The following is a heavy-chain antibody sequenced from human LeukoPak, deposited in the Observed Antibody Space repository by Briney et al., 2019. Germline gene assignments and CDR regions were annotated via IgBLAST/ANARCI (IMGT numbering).Heavy chain of an antibody. Sequence: GGSLRLSCAASGFTFSSYAMSWVRQAPGKGLEWVSTISGGGGAAFYADSVKGRFTISTDNSKNTLYLQMNSLRAEDTAIYYCAKERGNDYGDCWGQGTLVTVSS. CDR3: AKERGNDYGDC. CDR1: GFTFSSYA. J-gene: IGHJ4*02. V-gene: IGHV3-23*01. D-gene: IGHD3-16*01. CDR2: ISGGGGAA.